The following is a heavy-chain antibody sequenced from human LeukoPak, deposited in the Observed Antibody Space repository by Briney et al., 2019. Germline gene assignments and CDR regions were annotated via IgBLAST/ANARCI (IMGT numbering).Heavy chain of an antibody. CDR2: IGNTET. D-gene: IGHD7-27*01. V-gene: IGHV3-23*01. CDR3: ARDGQAFNSNWDYFEY. Sequence: GGSLRLSCAASGFTFSSYAMSWVRQAPGKGLEWVSGIGNTETYYSDSVEGRFTISRDNSKSTIYLHMSNLRAEDTALYYCARDGQAFNSNWDYFEYWGQGTPVTVSS. CDR1: GFTFSSYA. J-gene: IGHJ4*02.